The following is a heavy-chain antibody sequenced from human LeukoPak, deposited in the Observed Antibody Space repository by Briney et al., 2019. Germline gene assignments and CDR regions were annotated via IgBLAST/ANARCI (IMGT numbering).Heavy chain of an antibody. CDR2: ISAYNGNT. CDR3: ARVVTMVRGKLKDFDY. J-gene: IGHJ4*02. D-gene: IGHD3-10*01. V-gene: IGHV1-18*01. Sequence: ASVKVSCKASGYTFTSYGISWGRPASGQGLEGMGWISAYNGNTNYAQKLQGRVTMTTDTSTSTAYMELRSLRSDDTAVYYCARVVTMVRGKLKDFDYWGQGTLVTVSS. CDR1: GYTFTSYG.